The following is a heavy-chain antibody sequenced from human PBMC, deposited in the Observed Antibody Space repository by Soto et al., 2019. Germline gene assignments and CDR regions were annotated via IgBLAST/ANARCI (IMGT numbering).Heavy chain of an antibody. V-gene: IGHV4-59*08. J-gene: IGHJ3*02. CDR3: ARLYGLDAFDI. CDR2: IYYSGST. D-gene: IGHD3-16*02. CDR1: GGSISSYY. Sequence: SETLSLTCTVSGGSISSYYWSWIRQPPGKGLEWIGYIYYSGSTNYNPSLKSRVAISVDTSKNQFSLKLSSVTAADTAVYYCARLYGLDAFDIWGQGTMVTVSS.